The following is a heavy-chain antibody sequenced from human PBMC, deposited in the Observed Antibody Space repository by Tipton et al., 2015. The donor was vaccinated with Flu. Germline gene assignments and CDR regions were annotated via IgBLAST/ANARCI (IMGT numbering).Heavy chain of an antibody. Sequence: QSGAEVKKPGASVKVSCKASGYAFTSYYMHWVRQAPGQGLEWMGIINPNGGSTSYAQKFQGRVTMTRDTSTSTVYMELSSLRSEDTAVYYCARRPYDSSNYGAGWFDPWGQGTLVTVSS. J-gene: IGHJ5*02. CDR2: INPNGGST. CDR3: ARRPYDSSNYGAGWFDP. CDR1: GYAFTSYY. D-gene: IGHD3-22*01. V-gene: IGHV1-46*01.